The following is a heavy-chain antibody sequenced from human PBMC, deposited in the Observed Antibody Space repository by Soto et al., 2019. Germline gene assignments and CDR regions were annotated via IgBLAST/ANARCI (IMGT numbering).Heavy chain of an antibody. V-gene: IGHV4-31*03. D-gene: IGHD6-6*01. CDR3: ASQYSSYYYYVMDV. CDR2: IYYSGST. J-gene: IGHJ6*02. CDR1: GGSISSGGYY. Sequence: PSETLSLTCTVSGGSISSGGYYWSWIRQHPGKGLEWIGYIYYSGSTYYNPSLKSRVTISVDTSKNQFSLKLSSVTAADTAVYYCASQYSSYYYYVMDVWGQGTTVTVSS.